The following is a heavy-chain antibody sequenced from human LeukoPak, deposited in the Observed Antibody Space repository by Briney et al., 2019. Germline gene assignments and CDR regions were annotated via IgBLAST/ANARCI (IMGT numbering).Heavy chain of an antibody. D-gene: IGHD4-23*01. V-gene: IGHV1-69*01. CDR2: IIPIFGTA. J-gene: IGHJ4*02. Sequence: ASVKVSCKASGGTFSSYAISWVRQAPGQGLEWMGGIIPIFGTANYAQKFQGRVTITADVSTSTAYMELSSLRSEDTAVYYCARDYGGNPIDYWGQGTLVTVSS. CDR3: ARDYGGNPIDY. CDR1: GGTFSSYA.